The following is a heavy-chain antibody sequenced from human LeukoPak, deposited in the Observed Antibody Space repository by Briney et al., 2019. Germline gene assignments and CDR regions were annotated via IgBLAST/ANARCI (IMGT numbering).Heavy chain of an antibody. Sequence: GGSLRLSCAGSGFTFSAYGMHWVRQAPGKGLEWVAVAWYDGSNKFYVESVKGRFSASRDNSKNTLYLQMNSLRAEDTAVYYCARDLNLPDALDLWGQGTMVTVSS. CDR1: GFTFSAYG. V-gene: IGHV3-33*01. J-gene: IGHJ3*01. D-gene: IGHD1-14*01. CDR3: ARDLNLPDALDL. CDR2: AWYDGSNK.